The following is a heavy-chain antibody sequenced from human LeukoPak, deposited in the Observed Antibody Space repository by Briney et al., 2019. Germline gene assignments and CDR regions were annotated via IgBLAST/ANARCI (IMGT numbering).Heavy chain of an antibody. CDR3: ARSRYCSSTSCYSFDY. CDR2: INPNSGGT. V-gene: IGHV1-2*02. D-gene: IGHD2-2*01. J-gene: IGHJ4*02. CDR1: GYTFTGYY. Sequence: GASVNVSCKASGYTFTGYYMHWVRQAPGQGLEWMGWINPNSGGTNYAQKFQGRVTMTRDTSISTAYMELSRLRSDDTAVYYCARSRYCSSTSCYSFDYWGQGTLVTVSS.